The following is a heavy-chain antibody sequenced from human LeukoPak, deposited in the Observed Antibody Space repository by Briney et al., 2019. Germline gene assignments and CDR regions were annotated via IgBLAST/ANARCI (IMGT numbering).Heavy chain of an antibody. J-gene: IGHJ5*02. D-gene: IGHD3-10*01. V-gene: IGHV3-74*01. CDR2: INTDGSST. CDR3: ARDLGTMVRGVIFP. Sequence: GGSLRLSCAASGFTFSSYWMHWVRQATGKGLVWVSRINTDGSSTSYADSVKGRFTISRDNAQNTLYLQMNSLRAEDTAVYYCARDLGTMVRGVIFPWGQGTLVTVSS. CDR1: GFTFSSYW.